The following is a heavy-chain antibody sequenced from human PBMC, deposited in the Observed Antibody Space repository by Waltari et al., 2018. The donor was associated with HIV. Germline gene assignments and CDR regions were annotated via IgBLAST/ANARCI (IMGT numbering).Heavy chain of an antibody. J-gene: IGHJ5*02. CDR2: IYPDDTT. CDR3: ATGVRYYGP. CDR1: NFSVSGKH. Sequence: AESGGRLIQPGGSLGLSCTASNFSVSGKHVTWIRQAPGGSLEWGAVIYPDDTTHYADSVSGRFTISRAKSRTTVLLLMNGLFVDDTATYFCATGVRYYGPWGQGTRVTVSS. V-gene: IGHV3-53*01. D-gene: IGHD3-10*01.